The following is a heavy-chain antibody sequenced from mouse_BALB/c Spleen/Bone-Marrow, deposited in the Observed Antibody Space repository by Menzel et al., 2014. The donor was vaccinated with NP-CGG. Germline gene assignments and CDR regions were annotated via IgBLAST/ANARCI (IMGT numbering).Heavy chain of an antibody. CDR3: AREEYGQKVYAMDY. CDR1: GFTFXSYA. D-gene: IGHD2-10*02. V-gene: IGHV5-6-5*01. CDR2: ISSGGST. J-gene: IGHJ4*01. Sequence: EVKLMESGGGLVKPGGSLKLSCAASGFTFXSYAMSWVRQTPEKXXEWVASISSGGSTYYPDSVKCRFTISRDNARNILYLQMSSLRSEDTAMYYCAREEYGQKVYAMDYWGQGTSVTVSS.